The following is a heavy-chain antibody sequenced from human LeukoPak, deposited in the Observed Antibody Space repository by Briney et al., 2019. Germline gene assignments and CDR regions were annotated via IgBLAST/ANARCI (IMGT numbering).Heavy chain of an antibody. J-gene: IGHJ4*02. V-gene: IGHV4-59*01. D-gene: IGHD2-2*01. CDR1: GGSISRYY. CDR3: ARSTSRFDS. CDR2: IYYSGST. Sequence: PSETLSLTCTVSGGSISRYYWSWIRQPPGKGLEWIGNIYYSGSTNYNTSLKSRLTISVDTSKNQFSLKLSSVTAADTAVYYCARSTSRFDSWGQGTLVTVSS.